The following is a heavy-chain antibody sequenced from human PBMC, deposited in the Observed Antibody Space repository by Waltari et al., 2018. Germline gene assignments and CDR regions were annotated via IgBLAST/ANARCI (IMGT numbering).Heavy chain of an antibody. CDR1: GFTFRMYA. CDR3: AKSTGILTTYADY. V-gene: IGHV3-30-3*02. D-gene: IGHD3-9*01. Sequence: QVRLVECGGGVVQSEKSPRRSWSALGFTFRMYAIHWVRQAPGKGMEWVAIISHDGTKKHFADSVSGRFTLSRDNSKNTVHLQMNSLSAEDTAVYYCAKSTGILTTYADYWGQGTLVAVSS. CDR2: ISHDGTKK. J-gene: IGHJ4*02.